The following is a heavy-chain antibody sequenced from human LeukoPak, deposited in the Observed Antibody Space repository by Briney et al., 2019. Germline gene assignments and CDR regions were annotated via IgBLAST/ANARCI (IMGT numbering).Heavy chain of an antibody. V-gene: IGHV1-69*13. CDR1: GGTFSSYA. J-gene: IGHJ5*02. CDR3: ARRYSYGFGENWFDP. D-gene: IGHD5-18*01. CDR2: IIPIFGTA. Sequence: GASMKVSCKASGGTFSSYAISWVRQAPGQGLEWMGGIIPIFGTANYAQKFQGRVTITADESTSTAYMELSSLRSEDTAVYYCARRYSYGFGENWFDPWGQGTLVTVSS.